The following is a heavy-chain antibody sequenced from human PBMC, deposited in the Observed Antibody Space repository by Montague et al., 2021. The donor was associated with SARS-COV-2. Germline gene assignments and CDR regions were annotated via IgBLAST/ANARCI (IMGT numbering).Heavy chain of an antibody. CDR1: GDSVSTHSGT. V-gene: IGHV6-1*01. CDR2: TYCRSEWYS. Sequence: CAISGDSVSTHSGTWNWVRLSPSRGLEWLGRTYCRSEWYSDYSVSVKSRISINPDTSKNQFSLQLNSVTPEDTAVYYCARAERGSCGDGNCYQYFLNYWGQGTLVTVSS. J-gene: IGHJ4*02. D-gene: IGHD2-15*01. CDR3: ARAERGSCGDGNCYQYFLNY.